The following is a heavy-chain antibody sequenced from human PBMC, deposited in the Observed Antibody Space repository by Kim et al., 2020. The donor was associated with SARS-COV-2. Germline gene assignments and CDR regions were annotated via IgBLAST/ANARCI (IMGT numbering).Heavy chain of an antibody. Sequence: GGSLRLSCAASGFTFTTYNMNWVRQAPGKGLEWISYISVTDAIYYADSVKGRFTISRDYAKNSLDLQMYSLSDEDTAVYYCARDWNWGIDVWGQGTLVTV. J-gene: IGHJ4*02. CDR3: ARDWNWGIDV. V-gene: IGHV3-48*02. CDR1: GFTFTTYN. D-gene: IGHD7-27*01. CDR2: ISVTDAI.